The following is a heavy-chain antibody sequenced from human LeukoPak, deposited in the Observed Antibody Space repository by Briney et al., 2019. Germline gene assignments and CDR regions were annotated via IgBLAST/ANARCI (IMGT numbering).Heavy chain of an antibody. CDR3: ARSGWYGYFQH. CDR1: GFTFSSYA. Sequence: TGGSLRLSCAASGFTFSSYAMHWVRQAPGKGLEWVAVISYDGSNKYYADSVKGRFTISRDNSKNTLYLQMNSLRAEDTAVYYCARSGWYGYFQHWGQGTLVTVSS. V-gene: IGHV3-30-3*01. J-gene: IGHJ1*01. D-gene: IGHD6-19*01. CDR2: ISYDGSNK.